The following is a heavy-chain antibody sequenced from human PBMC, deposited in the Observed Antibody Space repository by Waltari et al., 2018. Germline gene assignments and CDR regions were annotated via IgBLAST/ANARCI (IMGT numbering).Heavy chain of an antibody. Sequence: QSQLVQSGAKVRMPGASVKISCKSSGYNFTAYPVHWQRQAPGQSLEWMGWINVGQRDTNYSEKLQGGGTIARDTTETSASTVYMELRSLTSDDTAIYYCARGNRLSGSDYFEVWGQGTLLTVSS. D-gene: IGHD5-12*01. CDR3: ARGNRLSGSDYFEV. CDR2: INVGQRDT. J-gene: IGHJ3*01. CDR1: GYNFTAYP. V-gene: IGHV1-3*01.